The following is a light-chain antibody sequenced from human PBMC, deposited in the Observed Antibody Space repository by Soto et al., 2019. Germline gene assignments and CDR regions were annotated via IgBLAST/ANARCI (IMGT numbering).Light chain of an antibody. V-gene: IGLV2-14*01. CDR3: SSYPSSSTLHV. J-gene: IGLJ1*01. CDR2: EVS. CDR1: SSDVGGYNY. Sequence: QSALAQPASVSGSPGQSITISCTGTSSDVGGYNYVSWYQQHPCKATKLMIYEVSNRPSGVSSRFSASKSGNTASLTISGLQAEDEADYYCSSYPSSSTLHVFGTGTKVTVL.